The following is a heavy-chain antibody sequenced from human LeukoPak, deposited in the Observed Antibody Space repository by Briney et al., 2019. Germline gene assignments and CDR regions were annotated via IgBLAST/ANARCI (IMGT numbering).Heavy chain of an antibody. CDR3: ARVAEAAAFDS. J-gene: IGHJ4*02. Sequence: GGSLRLSCAASGFTFSSYGMHWVRQAPGKGLEWVVVISYDGGNKYYADSVKGRFTISRDNSKNTLYLQMNSLKPEDTAVYYCARVAEAAAFDSWGQGTLATVSS. D-gene: IGHD6-13*01. V-gene: IGHV3-30*03. CDR1: GFTFSSYG. CDR2: ISYDGGNK.